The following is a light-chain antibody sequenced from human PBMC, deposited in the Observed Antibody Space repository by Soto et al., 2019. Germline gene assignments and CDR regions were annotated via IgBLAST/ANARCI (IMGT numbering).Light chain of an antibody. J-gene: IGLJ2*01. V-gene: IGLV2-23*01. CDR1: SSDVGTYDL. CDR2: EGS. Sequence: QSVLTQPASVSGSPGQSITVSCAGTSSDVGTYDLVSWYQQHPGKAPKLMIYEGSKRPSGVSSRFSGSKSGNTASLTISGLQADDEADYYCCSYAGFTTLVFGGGTKVTVL. CDR3: CSYAGFTTLV.